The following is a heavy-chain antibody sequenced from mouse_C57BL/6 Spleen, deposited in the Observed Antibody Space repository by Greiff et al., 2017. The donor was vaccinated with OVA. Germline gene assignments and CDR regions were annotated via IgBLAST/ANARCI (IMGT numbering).Heavy chain of an antibody. CDR1: GYAFTNYL. D-gene: IGHD6-5*01. CDR2: INPGSGGT. J-gene: IGHJ2*01. V-gene: IGHV1-54*01. Sequence: VQLQQSGAELVRPGTSVKVSCKASGYAFTNYLIEWVKQRPGQGLEWIGVINPGSGGTNYNEKFKGKATLTADKSSSTAYMQLSSLTSEDAAVYFCARSYPLYYVDYWGQGTTLTVSS. CDR3: ARSYPLYYVDY.